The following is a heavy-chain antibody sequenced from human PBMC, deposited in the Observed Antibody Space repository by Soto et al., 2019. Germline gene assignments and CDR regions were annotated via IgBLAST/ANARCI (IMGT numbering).Heavy chain of an antibody. J-gene: IGHJ4*02. CDR1: GDSVISVGFH. CDR3: ARAKVGLDPISYLDY. Sequence: SATXSLTCTFSGDSVISVGFHWSWLRRPPGKGLEWIGYIYNGGSTYYKPSLESRMQMSLDATRNHYSLRLTSVTAADTAVHSCARAKVGLDPISYLDYWGQGKLVTVSS. V-gene: IGHV4-30-4*02. D-gene: IGHD2-21*01. CDR2: IYNGGST.